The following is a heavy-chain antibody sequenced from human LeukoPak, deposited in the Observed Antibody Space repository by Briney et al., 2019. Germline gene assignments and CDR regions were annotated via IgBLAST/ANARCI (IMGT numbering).Heavy chain of an antibody. J-gene: IGHJ1*01. D-gene: IGHD6-13*01. Sequence: PGGSLRLSCAASGFTFSSYSMTWVRQAPGKGLEWVSYIGTTSGTIYYADSVKGRFTISRDNANNSLYLQMNSLRAEDTAVYYCAIPPGYSSSWYGNEYFQHWGQGTLVTVSP. V-gene: IGHV3-48*04. CDR1: GFTFSSYS. CDR3: AIPPGYSSSWYGNEYFQH. CDR2: IGTTSGTI.